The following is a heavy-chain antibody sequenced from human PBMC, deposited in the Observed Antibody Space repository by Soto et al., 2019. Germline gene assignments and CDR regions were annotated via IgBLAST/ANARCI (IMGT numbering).Heavy chain of an antibody. V-gene: IGHV1-69*01. CDR3: ARSAEQWLVRYYYYGMDV. J-gene: IGHJ6*02. D-gene: IGHD6-19*01. Sequence: QVQLVQSGAEVKKPGSSVKVSCKASGGTFSSYAISWVRQAPGQGLEWMGGIIPIFGTANYAQKFQGRVTITADESTSTAYMELSSLRSEDTAVSYCARSAEQWLVRYYYYGMDVWGQGTTVTVSS. CDR1: GGTFSSYA. CDR2: IIPIFGTA.